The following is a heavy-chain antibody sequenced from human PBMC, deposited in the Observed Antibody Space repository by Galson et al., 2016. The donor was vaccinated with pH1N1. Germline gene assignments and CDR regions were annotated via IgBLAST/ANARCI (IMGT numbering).Heavy chain of an antibody. CDR3: ARGFYYGSGIFWPWDY. CDR2: INTDTGNP. Sequence: SVKVSCKASGYTFNTYALNWVRQAPGQGLEWVGWINTDTGNPTYAPGFTGRFVFSLDTSVSTAYLQITSLKAEDTAVYYCARGFYYGSGIFWPWDYWGQGTLVTVSS. D-gene: IGHD3-10*01. V-gene: IGHV7-4-1*02. J-gene: IGHJ4*02. CDR1: GYTFNTYA.